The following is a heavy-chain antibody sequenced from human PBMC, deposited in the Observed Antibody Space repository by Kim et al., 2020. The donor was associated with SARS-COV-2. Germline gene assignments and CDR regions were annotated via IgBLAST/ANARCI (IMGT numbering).Heavy chain of an antibody. V-gene: IGHV3-73*01. CDR3: TTMQCDTGGYYLADLEY. CDR2: IRSAAENYAT. J-gene: IGHJ4*02. D-gene: IGHD3-3*01. Sequence: GGSLRLSCAASGFTFTGSAMHWVRQASGKGLEWVGRIRSAAENYATIYGASLKGRFTMSRDDSKNMAYLQMNSLRTVDTAVDYCTTMQCDTGGYYLADLEYWGQGIQVTVSS. CDR1: GFTFTGSA.